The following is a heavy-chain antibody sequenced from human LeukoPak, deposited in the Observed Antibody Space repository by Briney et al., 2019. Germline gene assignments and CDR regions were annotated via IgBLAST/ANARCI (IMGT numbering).Heavy chain of an antibody. D-gene: IGHD4-23*01. Sequence: GGSLRLSCAASGFTFTNYAMSWVRQAPGKGLEWVSVISGSGGRTDYADSVKGRFTASRDNAKNSLYLQMNSLRAEDTAVYYCARDAGGNSEAYYFDYWGPGTLVTVSS. CDR2: ISGSGGRT. V-gene: IGHV3-23*01. CDR1: GFTFTNYA. CDR3: ARDAGGNSEAYYFDY. J-gene: IGHJ4*02.